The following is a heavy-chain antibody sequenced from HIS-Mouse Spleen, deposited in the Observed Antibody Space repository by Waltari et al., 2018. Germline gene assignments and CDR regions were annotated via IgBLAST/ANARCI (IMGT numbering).Heavy chain of an antibody. Sequence: SYGMHWVRQAPGKGLEWVAVISYDGSNKYYADSVKGRFTISRDNSKNTLYLQMNSLRAEDTAVYYCAKDKHHAFDYWGQGTLVTVSS. V-gene: IGHV3-30*18. CDR1: SYG. CDR2: ISYDGSNK. CDR3: AKDKHHAFDY. J-gene: IGHJ4*02.